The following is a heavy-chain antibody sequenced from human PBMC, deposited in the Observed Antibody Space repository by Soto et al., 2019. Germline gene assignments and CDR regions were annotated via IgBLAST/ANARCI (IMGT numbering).Heavy chain of an antibody. Sequence: PSETLSHTWNLSGGSISSGGYYWSWIRQHPGKGLEWNGYIYYSGSPSYNPSLKSRLTISVDTSKNQFSLKLSSVTAADTAVYYCARGVIHWGQGTLVTVSS. J-gene: IGHJ4*02. CDR1: GGSISSGGYY. CDR3: ARGVIH. D-gene: IGHD3-16*02. CDR2: IYYSGSP. V-gene: IGHV4-31*02.